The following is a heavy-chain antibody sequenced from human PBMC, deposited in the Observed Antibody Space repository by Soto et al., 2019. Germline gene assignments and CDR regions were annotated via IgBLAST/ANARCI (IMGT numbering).Heavy chain of an antibody. V-gene: IGHV3-30*18. D-gene: IGHD4-17*01. CDR1: GFTFSSYG. CDR3: AKDYGGPTGFDY. Sequence: GSLRLSCAASGFTFSSYGMHWVRQAPGKGLEWVAVISYDGSNKYYADSVKGRFTISRDNSKNTLYLQMNSLRAEDTAVYYCAKDYGGPTGFDYWGQGTLVTVS. CDR2: ISYDGSNK. J-gene: IGHJ4*02.